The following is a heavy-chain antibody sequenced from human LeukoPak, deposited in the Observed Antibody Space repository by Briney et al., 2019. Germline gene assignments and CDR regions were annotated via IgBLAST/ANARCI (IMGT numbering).Heavy chain of an antibody. D-gene: IGHD6-19*01. CDR1: GFTFSSYA. CDR2: ISYDGSDK. Sequence: PGGFLRLSCAPSGFTFSSYAMQWVREAPGKGLEWVAVISYDGSDKNYADSVKGRFTISRDNSKNTLYLQMNSLRADDTAVYYCARAVYRSGGYYFDYWGQGTLVIVSS. CDR3: ARAVYRSGGYYFDY. J-gene: IGHJ4*02. V-gene: IGHV3-30*04.